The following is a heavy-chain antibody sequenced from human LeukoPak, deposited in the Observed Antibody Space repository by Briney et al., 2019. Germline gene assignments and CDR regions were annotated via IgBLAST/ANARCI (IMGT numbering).Heavy chain of an antibody. CDR3: AKDQMYSSSWYY. CDR2: ISGSGAFT. D-gene: IGHD6-13*01. J-gene: IGHJ4*02. Sequence: GGSLRLSCAPSGFTFSSYAMSWVRQAPGKALEWVSAISGSGAFTYYADSVKGRFTVSRDNFNNTLYLQMDSLRAEDTAVYYCAKDQMYSSSWYYWGQGTLVTVSS. V-gene: IGHV3-23*01. CDR1: GFTFSSYA.